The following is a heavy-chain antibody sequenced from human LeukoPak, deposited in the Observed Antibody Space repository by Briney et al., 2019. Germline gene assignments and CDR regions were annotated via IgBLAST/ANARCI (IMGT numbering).Heavy chain of an antibody. Sequence: GGSLRLSCAASGFTFSSYGMHWVRQAPGKGLEWVAVIWYDGSNKYYADSVKGRFTISRDNSKNTLYLQMNSLRAEDTAVYYCARESYYDSGGYSDFDYWGQGTLVTVSS. CDR2: IWYDGSNK. CDR1: GFTFSSYG. D-gene: IGHD3-22*01. V-gene: IGHV3-33*01. J-gene: IGHJ4*02. CDR3: ARESYYDSGGYSDFDY.